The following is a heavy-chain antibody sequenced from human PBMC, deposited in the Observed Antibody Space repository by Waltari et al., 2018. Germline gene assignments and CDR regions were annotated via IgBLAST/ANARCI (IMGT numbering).Heavy chain of an antibody. CDR2: IYYSGST. CDR3: AREGAIAARLLDY. CDR1: GGSISSSSYY. D-gene: IGHD6-6*01. Sequence: QLQLQESGPGLVKPSETLSLTCTVSGGSISSSSYYWGWIRQPPGKGLEWIGSIYYSGSTYYNPALKRRVTISVDTAKNQFSLKLSSVTAADTAVYYCAREGAIAARLLDYWGQGTLVTVSS. J-gene: IGHJ4*02. V-gene: IGHV4-39*07.